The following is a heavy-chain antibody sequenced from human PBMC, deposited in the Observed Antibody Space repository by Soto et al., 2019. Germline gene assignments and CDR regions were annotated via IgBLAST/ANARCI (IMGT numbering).Heavy chain of an antibody. V-gene: IGHV3-30*03. J-gene: IGHJ6*02. CDR3: GTYGSGSYDYYYGMDV. D-gene: IGHD3-10*01. Sequence: QVQLVESGGGVVQPGRSLRLSCAASGFTFSSYGMHWVRQAPGKGLEWVAVISYDGSNTYYADSVKGRFTISRDNSKNTLYLQMNSLRAEDTAVYYCGTYGSGSYDYYYGMDVWGQGTTVTVSS. CDR2: ISYDGSNT. CDR1: GFTFSSYG.